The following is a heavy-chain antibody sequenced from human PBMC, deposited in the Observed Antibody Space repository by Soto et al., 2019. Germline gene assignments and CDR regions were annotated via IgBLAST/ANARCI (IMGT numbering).Heavy chain of an antibody. D-gene: IGHD6-19*01. CDR2: ISGSGGST. J-gene: IGHJ6*02. CDR1: GFTFSSYA. V-gene: IGHV3-23*01. CDR3: AKGGRVKQWLVRTVDYYYGMDV. Sequence: GGSLRLSCAASGFTFSSYAMSWVRQAPGKGLEWVSAISGSGGSTYYADSVKGRFTISRDNSKNTLYLQMNSLRAEDTAVYYCAKGGRVKQWLVRTVDYYYGMDVWGQGTTVTVSS.